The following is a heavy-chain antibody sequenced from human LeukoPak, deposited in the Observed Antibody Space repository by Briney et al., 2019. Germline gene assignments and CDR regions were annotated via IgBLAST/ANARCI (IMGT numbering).Heavy chain of an antibody. D-gene: IGHD1-26*01. J-gene: IGHJ6*02. Sequence: GGSLRLSCAASGFTVSSNYMSWVRQAPGKGLEWVSVIYSGGSTHYADSVKGRFTISRDNSKNTLYLQMNSLRAEDTAVYYCARGTSGSYFYYYYGMDVWGQGTTVTVSS. CDR3: ARGTSGSYFYYYYGMDV. V-gene: IGHV3-66*01. CDR1: GFTVSSNY. CDR2: IYSGGST.